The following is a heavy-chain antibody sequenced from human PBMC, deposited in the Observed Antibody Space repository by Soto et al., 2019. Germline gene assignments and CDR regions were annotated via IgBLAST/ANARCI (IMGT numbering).Heavy chain of an antibody. Sequence: PGGSLRLSCAASGFAFSTYSMNWVRQAPGKGLEWVSSIGSSNTYIYYSDSVNGRFTISRDDAKNSLYLQMNSLRDEDTAVYYCARDRTNTVALPSKWFDPWGQGTLVTVSS. CDR1: GFAFSTYS. CDR2: IGSSNTYI. D-gene: IGHD2-15*01. V-gene: IGHV3-21*01. CDR3: ARDRTNTVALPSKWFDP. J-gene: IGHJ5*02.